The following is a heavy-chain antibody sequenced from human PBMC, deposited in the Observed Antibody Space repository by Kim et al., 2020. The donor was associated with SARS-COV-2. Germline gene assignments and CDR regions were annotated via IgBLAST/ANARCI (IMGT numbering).Heavy chain of an antibody. Sequence: GESLKISCKGSGYSLTSYWIGWVRQMPGKGLEWMGIIYPGDSDTRYSPSFQGQVTISADKSISTAYLQWSSLKASDTAMYYCARHLYSSSGRYCSGGSCYSPRDYYYYGMDVWGQGTTVTVSS. V-gene: IGHV5-51*01. J-gene: IGHJ6*02. CDR2: IYPGDSDT. D-gene: IGHD2-15*01. CDR3: ARHLYSSSGRYCSGGSCYSPRDYYYYGMDV. CDR1: GYSLTSYW.